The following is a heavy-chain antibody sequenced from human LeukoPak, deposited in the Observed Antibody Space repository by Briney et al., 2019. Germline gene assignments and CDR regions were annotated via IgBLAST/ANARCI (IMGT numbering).Heavy chain of an antibody. D-gene: IGHD2-2*01. CDR3: AKDPRYCSSTSCLFGY. CDR1: GFTFSSYG. CDR2: IRYDGSNK. J-gene: IGHJ4*02. Sequence: GGSLRLSCAASGFTFSSYGMHWVRQAPGKGLEWVAFIRYDGSNKYYADSVKGRFTISRDNSKNTLYLQMNSLRAEDTAVYYCAKDPRYCSSTSCLFGYWGQGTLSPSPQ. V-gene: IGHV3-30*02.